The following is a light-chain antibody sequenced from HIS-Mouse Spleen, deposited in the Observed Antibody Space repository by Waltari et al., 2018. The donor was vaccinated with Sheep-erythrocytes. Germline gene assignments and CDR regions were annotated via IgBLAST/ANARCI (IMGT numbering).Light chain of an antibody. Sequence: SYELTQPPSVSVSPGQTARITSSGDALPTKYAYRYQQKSGQAPVLGIYEDSKRPSGIPERFSGSSSGTMATLTISGAQVEDDADYYCYSTDSSGNHWVFGGGTKLTVL. CDR2: EDS. V-gene: IGLV3-10*01. J-gene: IGLJ3*02. CDR1: ALPTKY. CDR3: YSTDSSGNHWV.